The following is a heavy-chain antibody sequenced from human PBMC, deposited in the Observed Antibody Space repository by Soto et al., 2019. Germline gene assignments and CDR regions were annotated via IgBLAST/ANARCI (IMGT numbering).Heavy chain of an antibody. CDR2: NYYSGKT. Sequence: SETLSLTCTGSGISVSSGSYYRSSIRPPPGKGLEWIGYNYYSGKTNYNHSLKSRVTISVDTSKNQFSLKLSSVNAADTAVYYCARSSFPPLAARRPFLGFDPWGQGTLVTVSS. CDR3: ARSSFPPLAARRPFLGFDP. D-gene: IGHD6-6*01. CDR1: GISVSSGSYY. V-gene: IGHV4-61*01. J-gene: IGHJ5*02.